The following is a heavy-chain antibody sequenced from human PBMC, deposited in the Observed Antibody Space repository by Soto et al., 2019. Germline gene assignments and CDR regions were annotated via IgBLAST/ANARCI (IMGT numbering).Heavy chain of an antibody. CDR2: FFIGGNT. V-gene: IGHV4-39*07. J-gene: IGHJ4*02. Sequence: SETLSLTCTVSGGSMSSSITYYWGWMRQPPGKGLEWIASFFIGGNTYYNPSLKSRLTISVDRSKNQFSLKLSSVTTADTAVYYCAGSGYYPNYFDYWGQGTLVTVSS. CDR3: AGSGYYPNYFDY. CDR1: GGSMSSSITYY. D-gene: IGHD3-22*01.